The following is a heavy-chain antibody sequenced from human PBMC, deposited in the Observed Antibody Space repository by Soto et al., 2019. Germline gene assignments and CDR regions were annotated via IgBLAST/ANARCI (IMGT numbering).Heavy chain of an antibody. CDR3: ARAYSHYGSGINNYMDV. J-gene: IGHJ6*03. Sequence: PGESLKISCKGSGYSFNSYWIGWVRQMPGKGLEWMGIIYPGDSDTRYSPSFQGQVTISADKSISTAYLQWSSLKASDTAMYYCARAYSHYGSGINNYMDVWGKGTTVTVSS. CDR2: IYPGDSDT. CDR1: GYSFNSYW. V-gene: IGHV5-51*01. D-gene: IGHD3-10*01.